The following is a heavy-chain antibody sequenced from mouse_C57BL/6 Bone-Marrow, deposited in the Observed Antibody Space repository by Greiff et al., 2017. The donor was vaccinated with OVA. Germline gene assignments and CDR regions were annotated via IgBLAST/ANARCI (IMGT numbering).Heavy chain of an antibody. CDR3: TTYRY. Sequence: VQLQQSGAELVRPGASVKLSCTASGFNIKDDYMHWVKERPEQGLEWIGWIDPENGDTEYASKFQGKATITADTSSKTVYLQVSSLTSEDTAVYYCTTYRYWGQGTTLTVTS. CDR2: IDPENGDT. CDR1: GFNIKDDY. V-gene: IGHV14-4*01. J-gene: IGHJ2*01.